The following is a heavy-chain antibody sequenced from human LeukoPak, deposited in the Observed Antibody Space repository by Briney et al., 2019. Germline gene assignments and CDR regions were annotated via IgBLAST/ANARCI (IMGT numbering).Heavy chain of an antibody. CDR3: ARGSCSSTSCFMDV. CDR1: EYTFSSYS. J-gene: IGHJ6*02. D-gene: IGHD2-2*01. CDR2: INAGKGNT. V-gene: IGHV1-3*01. Sequence: ASVKVSCKAFEYTFSSYSIHWVRQAPGLRLEWMGWINAGKGNTKYSQNLQGRVTVTGDTSASTAYMELSSLTSEDTAVYYCARGSCSSTSCFMDVWGQGTTVTVSS.